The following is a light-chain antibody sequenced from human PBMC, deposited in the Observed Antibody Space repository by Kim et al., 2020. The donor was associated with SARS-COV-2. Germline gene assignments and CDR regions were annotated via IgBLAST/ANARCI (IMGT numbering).Light chain of an antibody. CDR2: RNN. V-gene: IGLV1-47*01. CDR1: SSNIGSNY. J-gene: IGLJ2*01. CDR3: AAWDDSPRGVV. Sequence: GKEVTISCSGTSSNIGSNYVYWYQQRPGTAPKLLIDRNNQRPSGVPDRFSGSKSGTSASLAISGLRSEDEADYYCAAWDDSPRGVVFGGGTQLTVL.